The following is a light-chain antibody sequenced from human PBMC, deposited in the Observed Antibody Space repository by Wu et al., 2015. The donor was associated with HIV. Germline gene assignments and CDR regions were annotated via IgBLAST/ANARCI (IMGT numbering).Light chain of an antibody. J-gene: IGKJ1*01. Sequence: EIVLTQSPGTVSLSPGEGATLSCRASHSISRSYIAWYQQKPGQAPRLLIYGASSRATGVPDRFSGGGSGTDFTLTISRLEPEDFAVYYCQQYGDSRTFGQGTKVEI. V-gene: IGKV3-20*01. CDR3: QQYGDSRT. CDR1: HSISRSY. CDR2: GAS.